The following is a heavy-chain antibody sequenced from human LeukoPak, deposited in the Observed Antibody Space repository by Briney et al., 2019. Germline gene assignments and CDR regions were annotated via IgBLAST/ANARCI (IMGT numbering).Heavy chain of an antibody. CDR1: GGTFSSYA. CDR3: ARVPSRYSSSWPLDY. Sequence: SVKVSCKASGGTFSSYAISWVRQAPGQGLEWMGGIIPIFGTANYAQKFQGRVTITADESTSTAYMELSSLRSEDTAVYYCARVPSRYSSSWPLDYWGQGTLVTVSS. D-gene: IGHD6-13*01. V-gene: IGHV1-69*13. CDR2: IIPIFGTA. J-gene: IGHJ4*02.